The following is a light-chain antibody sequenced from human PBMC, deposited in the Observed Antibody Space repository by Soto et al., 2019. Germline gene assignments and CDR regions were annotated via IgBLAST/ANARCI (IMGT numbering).Light chain of an antibody. J-gene: IGKJ5*01. CDR3: HPYDSLPPT. Sequence: DIQMTQSPSFLSASVGDRVTSTCQASQDINNYLDWYQHKPGQAGKLLIYDANVLETGVPSRFSGSGSRTDFSLTISSLQPEDIATYYCHPYDSLPPTVGPVTRLEIK. CDR1: QDINNY. CDR2: DAN. V-gene: IGKV1-33*01.